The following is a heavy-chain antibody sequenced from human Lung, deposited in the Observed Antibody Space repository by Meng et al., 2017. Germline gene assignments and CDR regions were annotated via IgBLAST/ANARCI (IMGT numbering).Heavy chain of an antibody. CDR1: GGSLSDYY. V-gene: IGHV4-34*01. Sequence: QGHLQEWGAGLLKPSETLSLTCVASGGSLSDYYWSWIRQPPGKGLEWIGEINHSGSTNYNPSLEGRATISVDTSQNNLSLKLSSVTAADSAVYYCARGPTTMAHDFDYWGQGTLVTVSS. CDR3: ARGPTTMAHDFDY. CDR2: INHSGST. J-gene: IGHJ4*02. D-gene: IGHD4-11*01.